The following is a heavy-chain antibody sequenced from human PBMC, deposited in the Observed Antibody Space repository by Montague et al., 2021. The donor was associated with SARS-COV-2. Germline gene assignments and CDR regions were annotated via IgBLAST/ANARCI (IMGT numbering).Heavy chain of an antibody. CDR2: IYYSGTT. D-gene: IGHD4-17*01. CDR3: ARTWSDYGDYDAFDL. J-gene: IGHJ3*01. Sequence: SETLSLTCSVSSGSIISSGYDWGWIRQPPGKELQWIGNIYYSGTTYYNPSLQSRGTISVDTSKNHLSLRLSSVTAADTAVYFCARTWSDYGDYDAFDLWGQGTMVTVSS. V-gene: IGHV4-39*02. CDR1: SGSIISSGYD.